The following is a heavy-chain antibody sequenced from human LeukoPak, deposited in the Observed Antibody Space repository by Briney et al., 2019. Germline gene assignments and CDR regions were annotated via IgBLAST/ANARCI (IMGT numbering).Heavy chain of an antibody. CDR1: GFFFATYA. D-gene: IGHD3-10*01. J-gene: IGHJ4*02. V-gene: IGHV3-30*18. CDR2: ISYDGGDE. Sequence: GGSLRLSCAASGFFFATYATHWVRQAPGEKLECVSMISYDGGDEYYAHSLKGRFAISRDNSKTTLYLQMNSLRPEDTPVYYCAKIRFRGVHYFDYWGQGTQVTVPS. CDR3: AKIRFRGVHYFDY.